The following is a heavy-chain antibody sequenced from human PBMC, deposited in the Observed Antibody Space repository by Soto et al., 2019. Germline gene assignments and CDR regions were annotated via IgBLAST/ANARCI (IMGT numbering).Heavy chain of an antibody. CDR1: GGTFSSYG. CDR2: IFPIFGTA. CDR3: AFNYYDDSGYPQ. J-gene: IGHJ4*02. V-gene: IGHV1-69*12. Sequence: QVQLVQSGAEVKKPGSSVKVSCKASGGTFSSYGINWVRQAPGQGLEWMGGIFPIFGTAKYAQKFQGRVTITADDSTSTAYMELTGLRSGDTARYYCAFNYYDDSGYPQWGQGTLVTVSS. D-gene: IGHD3-22*01.